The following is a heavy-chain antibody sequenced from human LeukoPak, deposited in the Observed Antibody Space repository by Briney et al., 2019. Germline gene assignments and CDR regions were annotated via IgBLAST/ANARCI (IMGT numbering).Heavy chain of an antibody. Sequence: GGSLRLSCAASGFTFSSYGFHWVRQAPGKGLEWVSFIYSGGNTLYSDSVKGRFTISRDNSKNTLYLQMNSLRAEDTAVYYCARRAGEYSHPYDYWGQGTLVTVSS. J-gene: IGHJ4*02. V-gene: IGHV3-53*01. CDR2: IYSGGNT. CDR3: ARRAGEYSHPYDY. D-gene: IGHD4-17*01. CDR1: GFTFSSYG.